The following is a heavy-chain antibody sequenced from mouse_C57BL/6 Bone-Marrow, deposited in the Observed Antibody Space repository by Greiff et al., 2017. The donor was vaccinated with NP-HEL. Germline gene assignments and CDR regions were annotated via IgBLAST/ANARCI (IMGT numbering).Heavy chain of an antibody. CDR1: GFTFSDYG. Sequence: EVQLMESGGGLVKPGGSLKLSCAASGFTFSDYGMHWVRQAPEKGLEWVAYISSGSSTIYYADTVQGRFTISRDNAKNSLFLQKTSLRSEDTAMYYCGRRGDGYCEFAYWGQGTLVTVSA. CDR3: GRRGDGYCEFAY. CDR2: ISSGSSTI. J-gene: IGHJ3*01. V-gene: IGHV5-17*01. D-gene: IGHD2-3*01.